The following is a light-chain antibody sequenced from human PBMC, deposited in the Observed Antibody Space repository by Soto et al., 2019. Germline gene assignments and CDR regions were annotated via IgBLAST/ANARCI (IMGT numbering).Light chain of an antibody. J-gene: IGKJ2*01. CDR2: GAS. V-gene: IGKV3-20*01. CDR3: QQYGNSPPNT. Sequence: EIVLTQSPGTLSLSPGERATLSCRASQSVSSSYLAWYQQKPGQAPRLLIYGASSRATGIPDRFSGSGCGTDFTLTISRLEPEDVAVYFCQQYGNSPPNTFGQGTKVEIK. CDR1: QSVSSSY.